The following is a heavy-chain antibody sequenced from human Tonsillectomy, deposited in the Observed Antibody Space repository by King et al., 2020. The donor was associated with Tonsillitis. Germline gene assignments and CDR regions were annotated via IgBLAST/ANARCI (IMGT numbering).Heavy chain of an antibody. D-gene: IGHD6-19*01. CDR2: INPNMGGT. CDR1: GYTFTGYY. V-gene: IGHV1-2*02. CDR3: ARDPAVAGENWFDP. Sequence: QVQLVESGAEVKKPGASVKVSCKASGYTFTGYYMHWVRQAPGQGLEWMGWINPNMGGTNYAQKFQGRVTMTRDTSISTAYMELSRLRSDDTAVYYCARDPAVAGENWFDPWGQGTLVTVSS. J-gene: IGHJ5*02.